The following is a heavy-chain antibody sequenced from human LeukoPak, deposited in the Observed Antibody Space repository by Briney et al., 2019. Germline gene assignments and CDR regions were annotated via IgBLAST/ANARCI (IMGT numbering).Heavy chain of an antibody. Sequence: ASVKVSCKASGYTFTDYFIQWVRQAPGQGLGWMGWINPNIGDASYAQKFQDRVTMTRDRSINTAYMELSRLTSDDTAVYYCARMALDGGDSIGFDSWGQGTLVTVSS. V-gene: IGHV1-2*02. J-gene: IGHJ5*01. CDR3: ARMALDGGDSIGFDS. CDR1: GYTFTDYF. D-gene: IGHD2-21*02. CDR2: INPNIGDA.